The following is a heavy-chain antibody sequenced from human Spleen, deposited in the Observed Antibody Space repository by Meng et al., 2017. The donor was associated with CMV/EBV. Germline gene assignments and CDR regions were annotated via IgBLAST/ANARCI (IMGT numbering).Heavy chain of an antibody. CDR2: IHYRGST. CDR1: GASISSGSCY. V-gene: IGHV4-31*02. Sequence: SGASISSGSCYWGWVRQRPRKGLEWIEYIHYRGSTAYNPSLKSRLTMSVDSSKNQFSLRLNSVTAADTAVFYCARQGYSYGLELDSWGQGALVTVSS. D-gene: IGHD5-18*01. J-gene: IGHJ4*02. CDR3: ARQGYSYGLELDS.